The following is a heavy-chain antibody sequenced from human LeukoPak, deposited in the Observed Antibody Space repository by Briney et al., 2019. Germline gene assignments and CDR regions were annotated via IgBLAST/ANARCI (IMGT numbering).Heavy chain of an antibody. V-gene: IGHV3-23*01. CDR3: ARDLAWGAFDY. Sequence: PGGSLRLSCGASGFTFSSYGMTWVRQAPGKGLEWVSAISGSGGSTYYADSVKGRFTISRDNSKNTLYLQMNSLRVEDTAVYYCARDLAWGAFDYWGQGTLVTVSS. J-gene: IGHJ4*02. CDR2: ISGSGGST. CDR1: GFTFSSYG. D-gene: IGHD7-27*01.